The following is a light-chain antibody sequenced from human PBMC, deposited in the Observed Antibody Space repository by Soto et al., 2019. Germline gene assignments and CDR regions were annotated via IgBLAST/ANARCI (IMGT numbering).Light chain of an antibody. J-gene: IGLJ1*01. Sequence: QSVLTQPASVSGSPGQSITISCSGTRSDIGSYNYVAWYQQFPGKTPKILIYGVSNRPSGVSSRFSGSKSGNTASLTISGLQAEDEADYYCSLYTTDSTYVFGTGTKVTVL. V-gene: IGLV2-14*01. CDR3: SLYTTDSTYV. CDR1: RSDIGSYNY. CDR2: GVS.